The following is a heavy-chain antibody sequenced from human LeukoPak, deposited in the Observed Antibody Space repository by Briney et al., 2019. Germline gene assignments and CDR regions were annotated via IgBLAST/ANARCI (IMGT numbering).Heavy chain of an antibody. J-gene: IGHJ4*02. CDR1: GGSISSSIYY. V-gene: IGHV4-39*01. CDR3: ARTLLGRLFDY. Sequence: SETLSLTCTVSGGSISSSIYYWGWIRQPPGKGLELIGHVYYTGSAYFNPSLKSRVTMSVDTSKNQFSLNLSSVTAADTAVYYCARTLLGRLFDYWGQGTLVTVSS. D-gene: IGHD2-8*02. CDR2: VYYTGSA.